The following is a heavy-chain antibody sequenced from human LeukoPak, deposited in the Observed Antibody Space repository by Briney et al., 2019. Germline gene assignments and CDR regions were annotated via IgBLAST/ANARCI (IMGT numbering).Heavy chain of an antibody. D-gene: IGHD3-9*01. J-gene: IGHJ4*02. Sequence: GGSLRPSCAASGFTFSSYGMHWVRQAPGKGLEWVAVIWYDGSNKYYADSVKGRFTISRDNSKNTLYLQMNSLRAEDTAVYYCARDVGSYDILTGYFDYWGQGTLVTVSS. CDR3: ARDVGSYDILTGYFDY. CDR2: IWYDGSNK. V-gene: IGHV3-33*01. CDR1: GFTFSSYG.